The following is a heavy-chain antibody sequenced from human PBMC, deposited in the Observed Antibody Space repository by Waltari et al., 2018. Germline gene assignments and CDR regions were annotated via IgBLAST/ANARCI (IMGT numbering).Heavy chain of an antibody. V-gene: IGHV3-11*01. D-gene: IGHD2-2*02. CDR1: GFTFIDYY. Sequence: QVQLVESGGGLVPPGGSLRLSCTASGFTFIDYYMSWIRQAPGKGLEWISYISNSGNTRYYADSVKGRFTISRDNAKNALSLQMNSLRGEDTAVYYCARSNMVLTIFAIPNFDSWGQGTLVTVSS. CDR3: ARSNMVLTIFAIPNFDS. J-gene: IGHJ4*02. CDR2: ISNSGNTR.